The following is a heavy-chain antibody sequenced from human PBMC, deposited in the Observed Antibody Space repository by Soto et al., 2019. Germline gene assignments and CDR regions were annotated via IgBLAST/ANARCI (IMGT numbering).Heavy chain of an antibody. CDR2: ISSSSTYI. V-gene: IGHV3-21*01. Sequence: GGSLRLSCAASGFSFSSYSMNWVRQAPGKGLEWASSISSSSTYIYYADSVNGRFTISRDNAKNSLYLQMNSLRAEDTAVYYCATYCSGTSCYSGVGYWGRGTLVTVSS. CDR1: GFSFSSYS. J-gene: IGHJ4*02. D-gene: IGHD2-15*01. CDR3: ATYCSGTSCYSGVGY.